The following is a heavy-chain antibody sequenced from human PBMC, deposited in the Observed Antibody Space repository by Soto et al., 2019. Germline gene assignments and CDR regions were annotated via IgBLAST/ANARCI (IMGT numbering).Heavy chain of an antibody. V-gene: IGHV4-34*01. CDR2: SYHSGST. J-gene: IGHJ4*02. Sequence: SETLSLTCAVSGGSLSNYYWSWIRQPPGEGLGWIGESYHSGSTNYNPSLKSRVTISVDTSKNQFYLKLSSVTAAHTAVYYCAKSKIYFFLSCGSQHVPLGFWGQGTLVTVSS. CDR3: AKSKIYFFLSCGSQHVPLGF. D-gene: IGHD3-22*01. CDR1: GGSLSNYY.